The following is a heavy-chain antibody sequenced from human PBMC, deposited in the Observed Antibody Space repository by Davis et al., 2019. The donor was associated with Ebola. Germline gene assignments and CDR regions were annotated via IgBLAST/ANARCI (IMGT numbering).Heavy chain of an antibody. CDR2: FGTGGDT. D-gene: IGHD3-22*01. Sequence: GGSLRLSCETSGFIFRNYVMSWVRQAPGKGLEWVSTFGTGGDTFYADSVKGRFAISRDNSRGTLYLQMNSLRVEDTAIYYCAKFPQYDSSGYYYGSGYWGQGTLVTVSS. J-gene: IGHJ4*02. CDR1: GFIFRNYV. CDR3: AKFPQYDSSGYYYGSGY. V-gene: IGHV3-23*01.